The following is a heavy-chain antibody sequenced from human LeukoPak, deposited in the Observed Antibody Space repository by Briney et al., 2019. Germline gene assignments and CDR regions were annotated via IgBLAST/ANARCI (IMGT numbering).Heavy chain of an antibody. CDR3: AKDNRCTY. D-gene: IGHD2-8*01. Sequence: PGGSLRLSCAASGFTFSGYWMTWVRQAPGKGLEGVASIKQDGSEKFYVDSVKGRFTISRDNSKNTVYLQMNSLRADDTAVYYCAKDNRCTYWGQGTLVTVSS. V-gene: IGHV3-7*05. CDR1: GFTFSGYW. CDR2: IKQDGSEK. J-gene: IGHJ4*02.